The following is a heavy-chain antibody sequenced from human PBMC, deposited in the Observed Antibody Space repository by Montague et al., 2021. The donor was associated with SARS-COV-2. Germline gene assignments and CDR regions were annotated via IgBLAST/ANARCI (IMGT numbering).Heavy chain of an antibody. J-gene: IGHJ4*02. CDR3: ARRGGSVWGVTVSAELDY. Sequence: SETLSLTCAVHGGSFSGYYWSWIRQPPEKGLEWIGEINQSGRTNNNPSLKSRVIISVATSKNQFSLKLSSVTAAAAAVYYCARRGGSVWGVTVSAELDYWGQGILVIVSS. CDR2: INQSGRT. CDR1: GGSFSGYY. V-gene: IGHV4-34*01. D-gene: IGHD3-16*01.